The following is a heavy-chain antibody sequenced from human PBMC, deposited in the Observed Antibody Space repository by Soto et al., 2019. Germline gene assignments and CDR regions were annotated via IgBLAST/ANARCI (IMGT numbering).Heavy chain of an antibody. D-gene: IGHD3-22*01. Sequence: GGSLRLSCAASGFTVSSNYMSWVRQAPGKGLEWVSVIYSGGSTYYADSVKGRFTISRDNSKNTLYLQMNSLRAEDTAVYYCAACYYDSGGYVGCGQGTLVTVSS. CDR3: AACYYDSGGYVG. J-gene: IGHJ1*01. V-gene: IGHV3-66*01. CDR2: IYSGGST. CDR1: GFTVSSNY.